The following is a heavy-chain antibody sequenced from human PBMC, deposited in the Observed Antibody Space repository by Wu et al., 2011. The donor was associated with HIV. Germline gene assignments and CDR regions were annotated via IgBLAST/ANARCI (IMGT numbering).Heavy chain of an antibody. J-gene: IGHJ4*02. V-gene: IGHV1-2*02. D-gene: IGHD3-22*01. CDR3: ARELLDSDNL. CDR1: GYIFTGSY. CDR2: INPNNGGT. Sequence: QVQLVQSGAEVKKPGASVKVSCKASGYIFTGSYMHWVRQAPGQGLEWMGWINPNNGGTKYAQKFQGRVTMTRDTSISAAYMELSWLRSGDTAMYYCARELLDSDNLWGQGTLVTVSS.